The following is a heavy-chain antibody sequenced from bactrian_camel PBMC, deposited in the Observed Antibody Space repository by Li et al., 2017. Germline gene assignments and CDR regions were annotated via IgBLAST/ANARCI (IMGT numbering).Heavy chain of an antibody. J-gene: IGHJ6*01. V-gene: IGHV3S55*01. CDR1: GFTYSRGSPYC. D-gene: IGHD2*01. CDR3: SAAPRYTCDVGKPWNPDFGS. CDR2: IDDDGTI. Sequence: HVQLVESGGGSVQAGGSLRLSCRASGFTYSRGSPYCMGWFKEVPGREREAVATIDDDGTISYANFVKGRFTISKDNAERMLYLQMNDLKPEDTAMYYCSAAPRYTCDVGKPWNPDFGSWGQGTQVTVS.